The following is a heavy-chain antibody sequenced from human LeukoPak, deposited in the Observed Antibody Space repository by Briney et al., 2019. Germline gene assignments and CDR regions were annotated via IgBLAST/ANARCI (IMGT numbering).Heavy chain of an antibody. Sequence: GESLKISCEGSAYRFTSYWIGWVRQMPGKGLEWMGIIYPADSDTRYSPSFQGQVTISADKSISNAYLQWSSLKASDTAMYYCARWDYYYSKGYFDHWGQGTLVTVSS. CDR3: ARWDYYYSKGYFDH. CDR1: AYRFTSYW. J-gene: IGHJ4*02. V-gene: IGHV5-51*01. CDR2: IYPADSDT. D-gene: IGHD3-22*01.